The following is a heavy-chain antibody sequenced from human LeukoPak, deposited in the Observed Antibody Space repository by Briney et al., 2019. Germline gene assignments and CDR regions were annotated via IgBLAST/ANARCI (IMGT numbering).Heavy chain of an antibody. CDR2: FNPSGGGT. D-gene: IGHD6-13*01. Sequence: ASVKVSCKASGYTFTSYYMHWVRQAPGQGLEWMGMFNPSGGGTTYAQKFQGRVTMTRDTSISTAYMELSRLRSDDTAVYYCARPRSIAAAGTGFDYWGQGTLVTVSS. V-gene: IGHV1-2*02. J-gene: IGHJ4*02. CDR1: GYTFTSYY. CDR3: ARPRSIAAAGTGFDY.